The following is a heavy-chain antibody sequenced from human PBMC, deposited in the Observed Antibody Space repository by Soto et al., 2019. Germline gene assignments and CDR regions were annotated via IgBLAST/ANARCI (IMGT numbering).Heavy chain of an antibody. V-gene: IGHV3-33*01. Sequence: GGSLRLSCAASGFTFSSYGMHWVRQAPGKGLEWVAVIWYDGSNKYYADSVKGRFTISRDNSKNTLYLQMNSLRAEDTAVYYCASGGGAEYFQHWGQGTLVTVSS. J-gene: IGHJ1*01. CDR2: IWYDGSNK. D-gene: IGHD3-16*01. CDR1: GFTFSSYG. CDR3: ASGGGAEYFQH.